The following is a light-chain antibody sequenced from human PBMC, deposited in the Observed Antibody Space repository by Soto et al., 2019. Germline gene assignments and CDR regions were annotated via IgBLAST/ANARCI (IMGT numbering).Light chain of an antibody. J-gene: IGLJ1*01. V-gene: IGLV2-23*01. CDR1: SSDVGSYNL. CDR2: EGS. Sequence: QSVLTQPASVSGSPGQSITISCTGTSSDVGSYNLVSWYQQHPGKAPKLMIYEGSKRPSGVSNHFSGSKSGNTASLTISGLQAEDEADYYCCSHAGSSTYVFGTGTKVTVL. CDR3: CSHAGSSTYV.